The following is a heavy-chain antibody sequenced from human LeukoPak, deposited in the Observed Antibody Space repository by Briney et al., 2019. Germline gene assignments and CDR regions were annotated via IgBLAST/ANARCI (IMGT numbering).Heavy chain of an antibody. V-gene: IGHV4-39*01. CDR2: ICYGGST. J-gene: IGHJ4*02. Sequence: PSETLSLTCTVSGDSISSYNHYWGWIRQPPGKGLEWLGSICYGGSTHDNPPLKSRVTISVDTSKNQFSLRVTSATAADTAVYYCARMMYGNGWNRYYFDYWGQGTLVTVSS. CDR3: ARMMYGNGWNRYYFDY. D-gene: IGHD6-19*01. CDR1: GDSISSYNHY.